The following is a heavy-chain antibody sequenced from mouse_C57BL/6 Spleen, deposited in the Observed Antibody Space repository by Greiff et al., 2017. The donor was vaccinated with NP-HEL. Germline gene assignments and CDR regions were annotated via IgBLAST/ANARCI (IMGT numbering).Heavy chain of an antibody. V-gene: IGHV1-15*01. J-gene: IGHJ4*01. CDR3: TRWALYDGYSNAMDY. CDR2: IDPETGGT. D-gene: IGHD2-3*01. Sequence: QVQLQQSGAELVRPGASVTLSCKASGYTFTDYEMHWVKQTPVHGLEWIGAIDPETGGTAYNQKFKGKAILTADKSSSTAYMELRSLTSEDSAVYYCTRWALYDGYSNAMDYWGQGTSVTVSS. CDR1: GYTFTDYE.